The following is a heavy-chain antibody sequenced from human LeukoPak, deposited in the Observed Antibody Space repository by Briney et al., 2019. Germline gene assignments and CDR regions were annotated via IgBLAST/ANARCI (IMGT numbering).Heavy chain of an antibody. CDR2: IFPSGGEI. Sequence: PAGSLRLSCAASGFTFSTFAMICVRQPPGKGLEWVSSIFPSGGEIHYADSVRGRFTISRDNSKSTLSLQMNSLRAEDTAIYYCATYRQVLLPFESWGQGTLVTVSS. J-gene: IGHJ4*02. D-gene: IGHD2-8*02. CDR1: GFTFSTFA. V-gene: IGHV3-23*01. CDR3: ATYRQVLLPFES.